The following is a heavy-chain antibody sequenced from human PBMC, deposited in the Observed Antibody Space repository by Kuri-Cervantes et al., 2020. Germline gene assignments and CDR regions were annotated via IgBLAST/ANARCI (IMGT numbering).Heavy chain of an antibody. CDR1: GGSISSYY. Sequence: SETLSLTCTVSGGSISSYYWSWIRQPPGKGLEWIGYIYYSGSTNYNPSLKSRVTISVDTSKNQFSLKLSSVTAADTAVYYCAREGSTVYYYDYYGMDVWGQGTTVTVSS. CDR2: IYYSGST. J-gene: IGHJ6*02. V-gene: IGHV4-59*12. D-gene: IGHD3-10*01. CDR3: AREGSTVYYYDYYGMDV.